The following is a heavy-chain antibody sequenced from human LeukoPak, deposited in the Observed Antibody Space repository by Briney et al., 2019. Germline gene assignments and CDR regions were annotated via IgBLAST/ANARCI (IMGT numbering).Heavy chain of an antibody. D-gene: IGHD3-22*01. Sequence: GGSLRLSCAASGFTFSSYSMNWVRQAPGKGLEWVSSISSSSSYIYYADSVKGRFTISRDNAKNSLYLQMNSLRAEDTAVYYCARAYYYDSPNWDYYYYMDVWGKGTTVTVSS. CDR2: ISSSSSYI. CDR1: GFTFSSYS. CDR3: ARAYYYDSPNWDYYYYMDV. J-gene: IGHJ6*03. V-gene: IGHV3-21*01.